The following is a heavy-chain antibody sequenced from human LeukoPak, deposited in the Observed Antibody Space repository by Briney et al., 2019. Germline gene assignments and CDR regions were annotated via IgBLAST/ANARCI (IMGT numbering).Heavy chain of an antibody. CDR2: INHDGSST. V-gene: IGHV3-74*01. CDR1: GFTFTTFW. J-gene: IGHJ1*01. D-gene: IGHD2-15*01. Sequence: GGSLRLSCATSGFTFTTFWMHWVRQAPGKGLVWVSRINHDGSSTNYADSVKGRFTISRDNAKNTVYLQMNSLRAEDTAVYYCARGGYLPPYWGQGTLVTVSS. CDR3: ARGGYLPPY.